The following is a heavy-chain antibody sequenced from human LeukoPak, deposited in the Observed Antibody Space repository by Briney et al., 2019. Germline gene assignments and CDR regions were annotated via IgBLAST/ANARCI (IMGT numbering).Heavy chain of an antibody. V-gene: IGHV3-23*01. D-gene: IGHD3-3*01. CDR2: ISGSGGST. J-gene: IGHJ4*02. CDR1: GFTFSSYA. Sequence: GGSLRLSCAASGFTFSSYAMSWVRQAPGKGLEWVSAISGSGGSTYYADSVKGRFTISRDNSKNTLYLQMNSLRAEDTAVYYCAKGPYYDFWSGYSFFDYWGQGTLVTVSS. CDR3: AKGPYYDFWSGYSFFDY.